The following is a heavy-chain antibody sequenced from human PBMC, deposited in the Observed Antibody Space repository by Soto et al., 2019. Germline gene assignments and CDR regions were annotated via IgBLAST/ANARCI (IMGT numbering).Heavy chain of an antibody. Sequence: SETLSLTCAFYGGSFSGYYWSWIRQPPGKGLEWIGEINHSGSTNYNPSLKSRVTISVDTSKNQFSLKLSPVTAADPAVYYCARHCRVDTAMAIDYCGQGTLVTVSS. CDR3: ARHCRVDTAMAIDY. J-gene: IGHJ4*02. CDR1: GGSFSGYY. D-gene: IGHD5-18*01. V-gene: IGHV4-34*01. CDR2: INHSGST.